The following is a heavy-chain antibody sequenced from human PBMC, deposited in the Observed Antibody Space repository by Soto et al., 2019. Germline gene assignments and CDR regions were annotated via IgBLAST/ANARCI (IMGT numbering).Heavy chain of an antibody. CDR1: RYAFTGYY. V-gene: IGHV1-2*04. Sequence: QVQLVQSGAGVKKPGASVKVSCNASRYAFTGYYMHWVRQAPGQGLEWMGWINPNSGGTNYAQKFQGWVTMTRDTSISTAYMELSRLRSDDTAVYYCARSWDYNWFDPWGQGTLVTVSS. CDR2: INPNSGGT. D-gene: IGHD1-26*01. CDR3: ARSWDYNWFDP. J-gene: IGHJ5*02.